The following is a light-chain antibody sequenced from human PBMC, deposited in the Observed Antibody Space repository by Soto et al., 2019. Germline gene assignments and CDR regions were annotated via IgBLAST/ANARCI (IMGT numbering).Light chain of an antibody. CDR1: SSNIGAAFD. CDR2: YNT. Sequence: QSVLTQPPSVSGAPGQRVTISCTGSSSNIGAAFDVHWYQHLPGTAPKLLIYYNTNRPSGVPDRFSGSKSGTSASLAITGLQAEDEADYYCQSYDSSLSGWLFGGGTKLTVL. J-gene: IGLJ2*01. CDR3: QSYDSSLSGWL. V-gene: IGLV1-40*01.